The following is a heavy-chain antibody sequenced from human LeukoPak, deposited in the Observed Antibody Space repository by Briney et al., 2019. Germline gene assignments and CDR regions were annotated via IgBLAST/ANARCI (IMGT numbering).Heavy chain of an antibody. CDR2: IYHSGST. V-gene: IGHV4-38-2*01. D-gene: IGHD3-22*01. CDR1: GCSISSGYY. Sequence: SETLSLTCAVSGCSISSGYYWGWIRQPPGKGLEWIGSIYHSGSTYYNPSLKSRVTISVDTSKNQFSLKLSSVTAADTAVYYCARRRLGLGSGYGYDAFDIWGQGTMVTVSS. CDR3: ARRRLGLGSGYGYDAFDI. J-gene: IGHJ3*02.